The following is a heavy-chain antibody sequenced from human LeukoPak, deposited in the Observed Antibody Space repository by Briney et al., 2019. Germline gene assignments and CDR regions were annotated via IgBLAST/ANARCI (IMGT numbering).Heavy chain of an antibody. J-gene: IGHJ3*01. Sequence: SVKVSCKASGGTFSSYAISWVRQAPGQGLEWMGGIIPIFATADYAQKFQDRVTITADKSTSTAYMELSSLRSEDTAMYYCARTVVISAEHAFDVWGQGTMVTVSS. CDR1: GGTFSSYA. D-gene: IGHD2-21*01. CDR2: IIPIFATA. V-gene: IGHV1-69*06. CDR3: ARTVVISAEHAFDV.